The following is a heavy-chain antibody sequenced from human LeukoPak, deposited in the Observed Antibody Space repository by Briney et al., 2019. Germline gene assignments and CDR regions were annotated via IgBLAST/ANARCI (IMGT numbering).Heavy chain of an antibody. Sequence: ASVKVSCKASGYTFTSYGISWVRQAPGQGLEWMGWISAYNGNTNYAQKLQGRVTMTTDTSTSTAYMELRSLRSDDTAVYYCARAWDDFWSGYSGMAAYWGQGTLVTASS. D-gene: IGHD3-3*01. CDR1: GYTFTSYG. CDR2: ISAYNGNT. J-gene: IGHJ4*02. V-gene: IGHV1-18*01. CDR3: ARAWDDFWSGYSGMAAY.